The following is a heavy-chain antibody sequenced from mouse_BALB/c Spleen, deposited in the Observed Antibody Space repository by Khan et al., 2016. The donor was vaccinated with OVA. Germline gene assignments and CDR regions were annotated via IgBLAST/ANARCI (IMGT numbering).Heavy chain of an antibody. Sequence: ELELVESGGDLVKPGGSLKLSCAASGFTFSSYSMSWVRQTPDRRLEWVATISSGGDYTYYPDIVKGRFTISRDNAKNTLYLQMSSLKSEDTAIYYCASHLTGSFAYWGQGTLVTVSA. D-gene: IGHD4-1*01. J-gene: IGHJ3*01. CDR2: ISSGGDYT. CDR1: GFTFSSYS. V-gene: IGHV5-6*01. CDR3: ASHLTGSFAY.